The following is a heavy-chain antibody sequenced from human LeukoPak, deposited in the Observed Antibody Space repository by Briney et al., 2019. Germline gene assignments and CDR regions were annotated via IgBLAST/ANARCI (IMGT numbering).Heavy chain of an antibody. CDR1: GFTFSSYA. CDR2: ISGSGGST. J-gene: IGHJ4*02. V-gene: IGHV3-23*01. D-gene: IGHD1-7*01. CDR3: AKGSVAWANWNYYFDY. Sequence: GGSLRLSCAASGFTFSSYAMSWVRQAPGKGLEWVSPISGSGGSTYYADSVKGRFTNCRDNSKNTLYLQMNSLRAEDTDVYYCAKGSVAWANWNYYFDYWGQGTLVTVSS.